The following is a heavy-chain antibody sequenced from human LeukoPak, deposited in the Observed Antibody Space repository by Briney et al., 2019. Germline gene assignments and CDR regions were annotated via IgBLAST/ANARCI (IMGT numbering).Heavy chain of an antibody. CDR3: AKERYSGSSAIEFDY. V-gene: IGHV3-23*01. CDR2: ITGSGGTT. D-gene: IGHD6-6*01. J-gene: IGHJ4*02. CDR1: GFTFTSYA. Sequence: TGGSLRLSCAASGFTFTSYAMSWVRQAPGKGLEWVSAITGSGGTTYYADSVKGRFTISRDNSKDTLYLQMNSLRAEDTAVFYCAKERYSGSSAIEFDYWGQGTLVTVS.